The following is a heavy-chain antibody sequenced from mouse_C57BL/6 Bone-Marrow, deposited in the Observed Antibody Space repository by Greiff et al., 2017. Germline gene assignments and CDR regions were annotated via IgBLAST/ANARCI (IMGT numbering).Heavy chain of an antibody. CDR3: AREDVDYGSHY. J-gene: IGHJ2*01. V-gene: IGHV5-4*01. CDR2: ISAGGSYT. CDR1: GFTFSSYA. Sequence: EVMLVESGGGLVKPGGSLKLSCAASGFTFSSYAMPWVRQTPEQRLEWVATISAGGSYTYYPDNVKGRFTISRDNAKNTLYLQMSHLTSEDTAVYDGAREDVDYGSHYWGQGTTRTVSS. D-gene: IGHD1-1*01.